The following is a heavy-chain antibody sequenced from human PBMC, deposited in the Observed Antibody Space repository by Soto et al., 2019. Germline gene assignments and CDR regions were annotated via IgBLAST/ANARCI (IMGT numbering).Heavy chain of an antibody. CDR1: GFTFSTYA. CDR2: IYGSGIST. Sequence: EVQLLESGGGLVQPGGSLRLSCAASGFTFSTYAMSWVRQAPGKGLEWVSTIYGSGISTYYADSVKGRFTISRDNSRNTLYLQMSSLKAEDTAIYYCAKDQYRVQRYPFDYWGQGTLVTVSS. J-gene: IGHJ4*02. V-gene: IGHV3-23*01. CDR3: AKDQYRVQRYPFDY. D-gene: IGHD1-1*01.